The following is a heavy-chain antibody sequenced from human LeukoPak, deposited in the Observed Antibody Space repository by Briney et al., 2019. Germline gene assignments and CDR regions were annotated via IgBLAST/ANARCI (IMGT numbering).Heavy chain of an antibody. CDR1: GFTFTGYY. CDR3: ARVDKQQLVRENY. V-gene: IGHV1-2*02. J-gene: IGHJ4*02. Sequence: ASVKVSCKASGFTFTGYYFHWVRQAPGQGLKWVGWINPNNGGTNYAQKFQGRVTITRDTSISTAYMEMSSLRSDDTAVYYCARVDKQQLVRENYWGQGTLVTVSS. CDR2: INPNNGGT. D-gene: IGHD6-13*01.